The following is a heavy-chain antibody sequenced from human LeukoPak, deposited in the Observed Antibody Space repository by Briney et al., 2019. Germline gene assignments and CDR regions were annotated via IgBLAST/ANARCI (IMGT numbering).Heavy chain of an antibody. D-gene: IGHD4-17*01. Sequence: GGSLRLSCAASGFTFSSYSMNWVRQAPGKGLEWVSSISSSSSYIYYADSVKGRFTISRDNAKNSLYLQMNSLRAEDTAVYYCARDRGGFYGDYLENWFDPWGQGTLVTVSS. CDR1: GFTFSSYS. CDR2: ISSSSSYI. J-gene: IGHJ5*02. CDR3: ARDRGGFYGDYLENWFDP. V-gene: IGHV3-21*01.